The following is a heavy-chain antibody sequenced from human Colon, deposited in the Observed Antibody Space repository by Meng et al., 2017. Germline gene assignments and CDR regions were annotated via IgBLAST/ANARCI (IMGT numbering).Heavy chain of an antibody. V-gene: IGHV4-4*02. CDR2: IYHSGST. D-gene: IGHD2-2*01. J-gene: IGHJ5*02. Sequence: QVQLQESGPGLVKPSGTLSLTCAVSGGSISSAYWWSWVRQSPGKGLEWIGEIYHSGSTNYNPSLKSRVTISVDKSKNQFSLKMTSVTAADTAVYYCARGGTSSKWFDPWGQGTLVTVSS. CDR3: ARGGTSSKWFDP. CDR1: GGSISSAYW.